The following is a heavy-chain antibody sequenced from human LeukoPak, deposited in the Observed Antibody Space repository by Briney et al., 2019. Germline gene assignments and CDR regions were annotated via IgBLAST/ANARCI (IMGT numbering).Heavy chain of an antibody. J-gene: IGHJ4*02. D-gene: IGHD1-14*01. CDR1: GYTFTSYG. CDR2: IIPIFGTA. V-gene: IGHV1-69*13. CDR3: ARVPSRTNLKVDYFDY. Sequence: SVKVSCKASGYTFTSYGISWVRQAPGQGLEWMGGIIPIFGTANYAQKFQGRVTITADESTSTAYMELSSLRSEDTAVYYCARVPSRTNLKVDYFDYWGQGTLVTVSS.